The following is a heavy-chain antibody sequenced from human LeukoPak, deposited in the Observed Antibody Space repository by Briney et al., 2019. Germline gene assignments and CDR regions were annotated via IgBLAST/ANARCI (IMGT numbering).Heavy chain of an antibody. V-gene: IGHV3-23*01. D-gene: IGHD3-3*01. CDR2: IISSGGST. CDR1: GFTFSSYV. Sequence: PGGSLRLSCAASGFTFSSYVMSWVRQAPGKGLEWVSTIISSGGSTYYPASVKGRFNNSRDNSKNLLYLQMNSLRAEDTAVYSCAKDLPKITIFGAFQHWGEGSLVTVSS. CDR3: AKDLPKITIFGAFQH. J-gene: IGHJ1*01.